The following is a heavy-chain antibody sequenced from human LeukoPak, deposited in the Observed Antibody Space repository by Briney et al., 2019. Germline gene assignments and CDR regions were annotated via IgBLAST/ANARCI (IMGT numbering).Heavy chain of an antibody. CDR3: ARKSGSSWYRFVDY. V-gene: IGHV3-74*01. Sequence: PGGSLRLSCAASGFTFSSYWMHWVRQAPGKGLVWVSRINSDGSSTSYADSVKGRFTISRDNAKNTLYLQMNSLRAEDTAVYYCARKSGSSWYRFVDYWGQGTLVTVSS. CDR2: INSDGSST. J-gene: IGHJ4*02. CDR1: GFTFSSYW. D-gene: IGHD6-13*01.